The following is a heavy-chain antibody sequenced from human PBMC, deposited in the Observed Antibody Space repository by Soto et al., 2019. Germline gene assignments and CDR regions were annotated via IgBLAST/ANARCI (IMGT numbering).Heavy chain of an antibody. CDR1: GFTFSSYA. V-gene: IGHV3-23*01. Sequence: VGSLRLSCAASGFTFSSYAMSWVRQAPGKGLEWVSAISGSGGSTYYADSVKGRFTISRGNSKNTLYLQMNSLRAEDTAVYYCAKDGLGATYYFDYWGQGTLVTVSS. J-gene: IGHJ4*02. D-gene: IGHD1-26*01. CDR3: AKDGLGATYYFDY. CDR2: ISGSGGST.